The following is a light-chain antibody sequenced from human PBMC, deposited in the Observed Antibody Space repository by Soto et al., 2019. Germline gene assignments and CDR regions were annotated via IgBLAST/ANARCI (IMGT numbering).Light chain of an antibody. CDR3: QQYTNSPEWT. CDR2: GAS. CDR1: QSVGGNF. Sequence: PGERATLSCRASQSVGGNFLAWYQQKPGQAPRLLIYGASTRPTGIPDRFSGSGSGTDFTLTISRLEPEDFAVYHCQQYTNSPEWTFGQGTKVEIK. J-gene: IGKJ1*01. V-gene: IGKV3-20*01.